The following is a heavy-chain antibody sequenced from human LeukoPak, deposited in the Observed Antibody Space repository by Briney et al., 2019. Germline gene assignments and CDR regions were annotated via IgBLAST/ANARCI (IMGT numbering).Heavy chain of an antibody. CDR2: INHSGST. V-gene: IGHV4-61*10. CDR1: GGSISSDGYY. J-gene: IGHJ6*03. Sequence: PSETLSLTCTVSGGSISSDGYYWTWIRQPAGKGLEWIGEINHSGSTNYNPSLKSRVTISVDTSKNQFSLRLSSVTAADTAVYYCARGSPSMDVWGKGTTVTVSS. CDR3: ARGSPSMDV.